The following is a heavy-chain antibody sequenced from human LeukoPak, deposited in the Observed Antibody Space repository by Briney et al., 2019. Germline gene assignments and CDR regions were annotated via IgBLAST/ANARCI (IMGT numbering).Heavy chain of an antibody. Sequence: GASVKVSCKASGYTFTNYAMHWVRQAPGQRLEWMGWIYGGNGNTKYSQKFQGRVSITRDTSASTVYMELSSLGSEDTAVYYCARGWGGDCYHVHWGQGTLVTVSS. CDR1: GYTFTNYA. CDR2: IYGGNGNT. D-gene: IGHD2-21*02. V-gene: IGHV1-3*01. CDR3: ARGWGGDCYHVH. J-gene: IGHJ4*02.